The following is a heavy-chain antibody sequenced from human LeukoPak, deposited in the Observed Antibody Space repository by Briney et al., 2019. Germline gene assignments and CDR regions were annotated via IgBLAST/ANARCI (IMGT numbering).Heavy chain of an antibody. CDR1: GYTFTSYG. J-gene: IGHJ4*02. D-gene: IGHD6-19*01. V-gene: IGHV1-18*01. CDR3: ARDYPLLSSPLHMAVAEVFDY. CDR2: ISAYNGNT. Sequence: ASVNFSCKASGYTFTSYGISWVRQAPGPGLEWMGVISAYNGNTSYAQKLQGRVTMTIDTSTSTAYMELRSLRSDHTAVYYCARDYPLLSSPLHMAVAEVFDYWGQGTMVTVSS.